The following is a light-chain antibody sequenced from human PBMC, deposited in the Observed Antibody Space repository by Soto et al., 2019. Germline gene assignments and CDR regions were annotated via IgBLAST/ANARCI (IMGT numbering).Light chain of an antibody. J-gene: IGKJ1*01. Sequence: EIVLTQSPATLSLSPVERATLSCRASQSISNYLAWYQQKPGQAPRLLIYDASNRATGIPTRFSGSGSGTEFTLTISSLQSADFGVYYCQQYYTWPRGTFGQGTKVDIK. CDR1: QSISNY. CDR2: DAS. V-gene: IGKV3-11*01. CDR3: QQYYTWPRGT.